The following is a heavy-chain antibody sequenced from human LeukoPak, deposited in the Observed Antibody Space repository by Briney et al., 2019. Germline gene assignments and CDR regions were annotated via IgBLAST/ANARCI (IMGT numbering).Heavy chain of an antibody. V-gene: IGHV4-34*01. D-gene: IGHD3-22*01. J-gene: IGHJ4*02. CDR3: ARGDSSGYYFPHFDY. Sequence: SETLSLTCAVYGGSFSGYYWSWIRQPPGKGLEWIGEINHSGSTNYNPSLKSRVTISVDTSKNQFSLKLSFVTAADTAVYYCARGDSSGYYFPHFDYWGQGTLVTVSS. CDR2: INHSGST. CDR1: GGSFSGYY.